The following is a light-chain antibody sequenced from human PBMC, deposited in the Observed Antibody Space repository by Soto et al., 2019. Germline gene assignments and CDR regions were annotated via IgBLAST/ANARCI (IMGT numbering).Light chain of an antibody. Sequence: DIQMTQSPSTLSAFVGDRVTITCRASQTIRNYLAWYQQKPGKAPDLLIYDASSLENEVPSRFSGSGFRTEFTLTISSLQPDDSATYYCQQYGLQGTFGQGTKV. CDR2: DAS. V-gene: IGKV1-5*01. CDR3: QQYGLQGT. CDR1: QTIRNY. J-gene: IGKJ1*01.